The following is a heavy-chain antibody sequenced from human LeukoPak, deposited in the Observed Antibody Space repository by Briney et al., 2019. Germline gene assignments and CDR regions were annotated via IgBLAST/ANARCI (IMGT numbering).Heavy chain of an antibody. D-gene: IGHD2-15*01. CDR1: GGSFSGYN. CDR2: INHSGST. V-gene: IGHV4-34*01. J-gene: IGHJ3*02. CDR3: ASHRWWAPFDI. Sequence: SETLSLTCAVYGGSFSGYNWTWIRQPPGKGLEWIGEINHSGSTNYNPSLKSRVTISVDTSKNQFSLKLSSVTAADTAVYYCASHRWWAPFDIWGQGTMVTVSS.